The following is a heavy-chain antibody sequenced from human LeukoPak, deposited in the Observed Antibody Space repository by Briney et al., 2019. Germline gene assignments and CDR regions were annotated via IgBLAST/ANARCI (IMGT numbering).Heavy chain of an antibody. J-gene: IGHJ4*02. CDR1: GGSISSYY. CDR3: AREVGYSNYFDY. D-gene: IGHD2-15*01. Sequence: SETLSLTCTVSGGSISSYYWSWIRQPPGKGLEWIGYIYYSGSTNYNPSLKSRVTISADTSKNQFSLKLSSVTAADTAVYYCAREVGYSNYFDYWGQGTLVTVSS. CDR2: IYYSGST. V-gene: IGHV4-59*01.